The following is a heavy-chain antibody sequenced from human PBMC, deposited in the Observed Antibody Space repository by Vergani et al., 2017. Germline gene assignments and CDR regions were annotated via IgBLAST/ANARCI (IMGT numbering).Heavy chain of an antibody. Sequence: EVQLLESGGGLVQPGGSLRLSCAASGFTFSSYAMSWVRQAPGKGLEWVSAISGSGGRTYYADSVKGRFTISRDNSKNTLYLQMNSLRAEDTAVYYCARGSSGWSPFDYWGQGTLVTVSS. CDR1: GFTFSSYA. V-gene: IGHV3-23*01. J-gene: IGHJ4*02. CDR3: ARGSSGWSPFDY. D-gene: IGHD6-19*01. CDR2: ISGSGGRT.